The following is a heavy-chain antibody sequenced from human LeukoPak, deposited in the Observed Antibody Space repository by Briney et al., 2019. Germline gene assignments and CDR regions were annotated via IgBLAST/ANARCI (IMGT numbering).Heavy chain of an antibody. Sequence: GASVKVSCKASGYTFTSYAIHWVRQAPGQGLEWMGWINAGHGNTKYSQKFQVRVTITSDTSASTAYMELSSLRSEDTAVYYCARDYDFWSGSFFFDYWGQGTLVTVSS. CDR3: ARDYDFWSGSFFFDY. V-gene: IGHV1-3*01. J-gene: IGHJ4*02. CDR1: GYTFTSYA. CDR2: INAGHGNT. D-gene: IGHD3-3*01.